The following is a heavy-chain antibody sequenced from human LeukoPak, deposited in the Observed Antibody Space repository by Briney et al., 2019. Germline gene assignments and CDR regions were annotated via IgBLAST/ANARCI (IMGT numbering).Heavy chain of an antibody. CDR2: IYYSGST. D-gene: IGHD2-2*01. J-gene: IGHJ3*02. CDR3: ARLILGYCSSTSCYVDAFDI. Sequence: PSETLSLTCTVSGGSISNYYWSWIRQPPGKGLEWIAYIYYSGSTDYNLSLKSRVTISVDTSKNQFSLKLSSVTAADTAVYYCARLILGYCSSTSCYVDAFDIWGQGTMVTVSS. V-gene: IGHV4-59*08. CDR1: GGSISNYY.